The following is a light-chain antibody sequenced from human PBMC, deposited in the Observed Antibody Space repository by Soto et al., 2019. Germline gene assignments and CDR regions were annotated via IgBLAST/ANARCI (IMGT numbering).Light chain of an antibody. V-gene: IGKV1-5*03. CDR2: KAS. Sequence: DIQMTQSPSTLSASVGDRVTITCRASQSISSWLAWYQQKPGKVPNLLIYKASRLEGGIPSRFSGSGSGTESTLSISRLQPDDFATYYFQQYYSYPWTFGQGTNVDIK. J-gene: IGKJ1*01. CDR3: QQYYSYPWT. CDR1: QSISSW.